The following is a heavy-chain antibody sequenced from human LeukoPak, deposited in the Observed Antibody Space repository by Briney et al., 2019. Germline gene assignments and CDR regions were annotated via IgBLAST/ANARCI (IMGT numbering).Heavy chain of an antibody. Sequence: GRSLRLSCAASGFTFSSYGMHWVRQAPGKGLEWVAVISYDGSNKYYADSVKGRFTISRDNSKNTLYLQMNSLRAEDTAVYYCAKGARSAFDIWGQGTMVTVSS. CDR3: AKGARSAFDI. D-gene: IGHD1-14*01. J-gene: IGHJ3*02. CDR1: GFTFSSYG. V-gene: IGHV3-30*18. CDR2: ISYDGSNK.